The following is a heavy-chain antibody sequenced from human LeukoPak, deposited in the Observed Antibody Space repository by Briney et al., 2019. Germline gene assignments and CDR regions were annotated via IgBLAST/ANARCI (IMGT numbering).Heavy chain of an antibody. V-gene: IGHV3-23*01. CDR3: AKLSGSSCYSPGSH. CDR1: GFTFTTYG. D-gene: IGHD2-15*01. Sequence: PGGSLRLSCAASGFTFTTYGMSWVRQAPGKGLEWVSVISDSGGTTYYAYSVKRRFTISRDNSKNTLYLQIYSLGADDTAVYYCAKLSGSSCYSPGSHRGQGTLGTV. CDR2: ISDSGGTT. J-gene: IGHJ1*01.